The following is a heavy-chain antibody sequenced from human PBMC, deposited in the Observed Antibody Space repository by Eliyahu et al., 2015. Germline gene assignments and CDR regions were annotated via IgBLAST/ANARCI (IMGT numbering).Heavy chain of an antibody. V-gene: IGHV1-69*09. D-gene: IGHD6-13*01. CDR3: ARDLGIAAAGPIDY. CDR1: GGTFSSYA. CDR2: IIPILGIA. Sequence: QVQLVQSGAEVKKPGSSVKVSCKASGGTFSSYAISWVRQAPGQGLEWMGRIIPILGIANYAQKFQGRVTITADKSTSTAYMELSSLRSEDTAVYYCARDLGIAAAGPIDYWGQGTLVTVSS. J-gene: IGHJ4*02.